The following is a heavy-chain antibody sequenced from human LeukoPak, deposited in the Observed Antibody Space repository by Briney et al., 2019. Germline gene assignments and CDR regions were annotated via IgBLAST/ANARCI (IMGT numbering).Heavy chain of an antibody. V-gene: IGHV1-2*02. CDR2: INPNSGGT. D-gene: IGHD5-18*01. CDR1: GYTFTGYY. CDR3: ARRASDTAMVTAHAFDF. J-gene: IGHJ3*01. Sequence: ASVKVSCKASGYTFTGYYMHWVRQGPGQGLEWMGWINPNSGGTNYAQKFQGRVTMTRDTSISTAYMELSRLRSDDTAVYYCARRASDTAMVTAHAFDFWGQGIMVTVSS.